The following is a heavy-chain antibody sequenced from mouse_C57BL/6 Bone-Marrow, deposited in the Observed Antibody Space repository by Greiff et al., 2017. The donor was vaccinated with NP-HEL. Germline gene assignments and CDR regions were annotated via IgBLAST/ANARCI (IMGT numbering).Heavy chain of an antibody. CDR1: GYSITSGYY. V-gene: IGHV3-6*01. CDR3: ARDRGGYYYYFDY. CDR2: ISYDGSN. J-gene: IGHJ2*01. D-gene: IGHD2-3*01. Sequence: VQLQQSGPGLVKPSQSLSLTCSVTGYSITSGYYWNWIRQFPGNKLEWMGYISYDGSNNYNPSLKNRISITRDTSKNQFFLKLNSVTTEDTATYYCARDRGGYYYYFDYWGQGTTLTVSS.